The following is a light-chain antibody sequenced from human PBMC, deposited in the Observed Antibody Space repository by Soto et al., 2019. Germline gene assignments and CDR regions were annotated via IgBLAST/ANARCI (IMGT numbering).Light chain of an antibody. CDR2: AAS. V-gene: IGKV1-8*01. Sequence: ATRMSQSPSSLSASTGDRVTITCGASQGISSYLAWYQQKPGKAPKLLIYAASTLQSGVPSRFSGSGSGTDFTLTISCLQSEDFATYYCQQYCSYPRTFGQGTKVDI. J-gene: IGKJ1*01. CDR3: QQYCSYPRT. CDR1: QGISSY.